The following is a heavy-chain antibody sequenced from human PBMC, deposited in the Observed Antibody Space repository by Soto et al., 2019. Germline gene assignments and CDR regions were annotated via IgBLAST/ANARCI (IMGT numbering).Heavy chain of an antibody. V-gene: IGHV4-30-4*01. CDR2: IYYSGST. CDR3: ARDKTYYYGSGSYYNSFWFDP. J-gene: IGHJ5*02. CDR1: GGSISSGDYY. D-gene: IGHD3-10*01. Sequence: PSETLSLTCTVSGGSISSGDYYWRWIRQPPGKGLEWIGYIYYSGSTYYNPSLKSRVTISVDTSKNQFSLKLSSVTAADTAVYYCARDKTYYYGSGSYYNSFWFDPWGQGTLVTVSS.